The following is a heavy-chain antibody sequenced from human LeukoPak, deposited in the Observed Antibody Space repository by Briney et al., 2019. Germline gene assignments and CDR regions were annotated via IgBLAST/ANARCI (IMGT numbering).Heavy chain of an antibody. CDR3: SRDLLMYYSGSGEST. J-gene: IGHJ5*02. Sequence: ASVKVSCKASGYTFTVYYIHWVRQAPGQGPEWMGWINPHSGATNYAQKFQGRVTITRDTSISTAFMELSSLRSDDTAMYYCSRDLLMYYSGSGESTWGQGTQVTVSS. CDR1: GYTFTVYY. CDR2: INPHSGAT. D-gene: IGHD3-10*01. V-gene: IGHV1-2*02.